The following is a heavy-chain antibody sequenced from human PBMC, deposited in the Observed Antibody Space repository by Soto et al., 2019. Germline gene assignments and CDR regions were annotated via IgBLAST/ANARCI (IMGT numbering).Heavy chain of an antibody. D-gene: IGHD1-26*01. V-gene: IGHV3-30*18. CDR3: AKARERSYYYDYGMDV. CDR1: GFTFSSYG. J-gene: IGHJ6*02. Sequence: GGSLRLSCAASGFTFSSYGMRWVRQAPGKGLEWVAVISYDGSNKYYADSVKGRFTISRDNSKNTLYLQMNSLRAEDTAVYYCAKARERSYYYDYGMDVWGQGTTVTVSS. CDR2: ISYDGSNK.